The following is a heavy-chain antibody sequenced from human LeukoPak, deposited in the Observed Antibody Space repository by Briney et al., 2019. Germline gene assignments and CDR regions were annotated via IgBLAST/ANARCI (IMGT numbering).Heavy chain of an antibody. CDR1: GFTFSTYA. CDR2: MSSGSRYI. CDR3: ARDRPTGASRVFVVQ. D-gene: IGHD2-15*01. V-gene: IGHV3-21*06. Sequence: GGSLRLSCTASGFTFSTYAMTWVRQAPGKGLEWISSMSSGSRYIYYADSVRGRFTISRDNTKNSLYLLMNTLRAEDTAIYYCARDRPTGASRVFVVQWGQGTPVTVSS. J-gene: IGHJ4*02.